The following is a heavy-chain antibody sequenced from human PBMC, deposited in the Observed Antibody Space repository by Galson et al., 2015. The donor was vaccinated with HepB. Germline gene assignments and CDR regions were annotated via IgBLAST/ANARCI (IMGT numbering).Heavy chain of an antibody. Sequence: SVKVSCKASGYTFTSYAMNWVRLAPGQGLEWMGVIIPSGGRTIYAQKFQDRVTMIRDTSTSTVYMELSSLRSEDTAVYYCVRETGGFENWGQGTMVTVSS. D-gene: IGHD2-8*02. CDR2: IIPSGGRT. CDR3: VRETGGFEN. V-gene: IGHV1-46*01. J-gene: IGHJ3*02. CDR1: GYTFTSYA.